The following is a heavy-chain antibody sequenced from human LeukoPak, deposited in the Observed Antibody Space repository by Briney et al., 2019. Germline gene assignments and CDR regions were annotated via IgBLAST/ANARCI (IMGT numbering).Heavy chain of an antibody. D-gene: IGHD2-2*01. CDR1: GGTFSSYA. CDR2: IIPIFGTA. Sequence: SVKVSCKASGGTFSSYAISWVRQAPGQGLEWMGGIIPIFGTANYAQKFQGRVTITRNTSISTAYMELSSLRSEDTAVYYCARGDCSSTSCYYYYYMDVWGQGTTVTVSS. J-gene: IGHJ6*03. CDR3: ARGDCSSTSCYYYYYMDV. V-gene: IGHV1-69*05.